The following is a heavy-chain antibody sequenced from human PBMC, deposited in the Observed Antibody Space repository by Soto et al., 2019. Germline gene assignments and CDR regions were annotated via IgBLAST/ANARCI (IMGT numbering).Heavy chain of an antibody. CDR3: ARVPVKGTTTRSEYFQH. CDR2: LSYSGGT. CDR1: GGSISSGDYY. V-gene: IGHV4-30-4*01. J-gene: IGHJ1*01. D-gene: IGHD1-1*01. Sequence: SETLSLTCTVSGGSISSGDYYWSWIRQPPGKGLEWIGYLSYSGGTFYNPSLQRRVTMSVDTSKNQFSLRLTSVTAADTAIYYCARVPVKGTTTRSEYFQHWGQGTLVT.